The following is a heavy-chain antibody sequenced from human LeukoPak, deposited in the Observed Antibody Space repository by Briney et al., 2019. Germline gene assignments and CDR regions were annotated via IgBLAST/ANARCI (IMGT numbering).Heavy chain of an antibody. V-gene: IGHV1-46*01. Sequence: ASVKVSCKASGYTFIRYYMHWVRQAPGQGLEWMGIINSSGGGTSYAQKFQGRVTMTRDTSTSTVYMELSSLRSEDTAVYYCARRGGVTGYSLDYWGQGTLVTVSS. D-gene: IGHD3-9*01. J-gene: IGHJ4*02. CDR2: INSSGGGT. CDR3: ARRGGVTGYSLDY. CDR1: GYTFIRYY.